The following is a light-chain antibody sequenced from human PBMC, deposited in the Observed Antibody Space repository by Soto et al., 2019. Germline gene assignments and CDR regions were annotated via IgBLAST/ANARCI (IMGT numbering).Light chain of an antibody. V-gene: IGKV3-20*01. CDR2: GTS. CDR3: QQYSSLPHT. J-gene: IGKJ2*01. CDR1: QSVNSGY. Sequence: EIVLTQSPATLSLSPGERATLSCRASQSVNSGYLAWFQQKRGRAPRLLIYGTSGRATGIPDRFSGNGSRTDFTLTISRLEPEDFVVYYCQQYSSLPHTFGQGTKLEVK.